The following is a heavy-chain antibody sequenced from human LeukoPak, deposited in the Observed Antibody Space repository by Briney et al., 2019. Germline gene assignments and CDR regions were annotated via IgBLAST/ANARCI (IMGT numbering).Heavy chain of an antibody. V-gene: IGHV3-30*02. J-gene: IGHJ4*02. CDR1: GFTFSSYG. CDR2: IRYDGSNK. D-gene: IGHD2-2*01. CDR3: AKDWAGYCSSTSCYQIDY. Sequence: GSLRLSCAASGFTFSSYGMHWVRQAPGKGLEWVAFIRYDGSNKYYADSVKGRFTISRDNSKNTLYLQMNSLRAEDTAVYYCAKDWAGYCSSTSCYQIDYWGQGTLVTVSS.